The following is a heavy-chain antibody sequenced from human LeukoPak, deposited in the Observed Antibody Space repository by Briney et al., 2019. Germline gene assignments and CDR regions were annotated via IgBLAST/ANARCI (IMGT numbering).Heavy chain of an antibody. J-gene: IGHJ5*02. CDR2: INPNSGAT. CDR1: GYTFTGYY. CDR3: AREWSDYFGP. D-gene: IGHD4-17*01. Sequence: GASVKVSCKTSGYTFTGYYIYWVRQAPGQGLEWMGWINPNSGATKYAQKFQDRVTMTRDRSLSTAYMELRSLTSDDTAVYYCAREWSDYFGPWGQGTLVTVSS. V-gene: IGHV1-2*02.